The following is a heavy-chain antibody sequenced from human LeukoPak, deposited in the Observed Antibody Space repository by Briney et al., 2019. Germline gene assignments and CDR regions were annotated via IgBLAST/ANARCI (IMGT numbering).Heavy chain of an antibody. V-gene: IGHV4-39*07. CDR2: LYYSGGT. D-gene: IGHD3-16*01. J-gene: IGHJ4*02. CDR3: ARALFAGGFDY. CDR1: GGSISSSAYY. Sequence: SETLSLTCTVSGGSISSSAYYWGWIRQPPGKGLEWIGSLYYSGGTYYNPSLKSRVTISVDTSKNQFSLKLSSVTAADTAVYYCARALFAGGFDYWGQGTLVTVSS.